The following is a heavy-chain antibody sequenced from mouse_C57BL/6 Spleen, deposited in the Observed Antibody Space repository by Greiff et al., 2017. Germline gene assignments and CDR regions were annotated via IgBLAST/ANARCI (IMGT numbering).Heavy chain of an antibody. CDR3: ARDRGYYGSRKEKYAMDY. V-gene: IGHV5-4*01. D-gene: IGHD1-1*01. J-gene: IGHJ4*01. CDR1: GFTFSSYA. Sequence: EVKLVESGGGLVKPGGSLKLSCAASGFTFSSYAMSWVRQTPEKRLEWVATISDGGSYTYYPDNVKGRFTISRDNAKNNLYLQMSHLKSEDTAMXYCARDRGYYGSRKEKYAMDYWGQGTSVTVSS. CDR2: ISDGGSYT.